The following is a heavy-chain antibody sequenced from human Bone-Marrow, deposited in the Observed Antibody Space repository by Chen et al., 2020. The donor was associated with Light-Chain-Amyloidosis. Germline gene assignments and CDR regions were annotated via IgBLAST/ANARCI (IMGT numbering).Heavy chain of an antibody. D-gene: IGHD3-22*01. Sequence: QVQLQQWGAGLLKPSETLSLTCAVYGGSFSGYYWSWIRQPPGKGLEWIGEINHSGSTNYNPSLKSRVTISVDTSKNQFSLKLSSVTAADTAVYYCARGFKYYDSSGRGTGFDYWGQGTLVTVSS. V-gene: IGHV4-34*01. CDR2: INHSGST. CDR3: ARGFKYYDSSGRGTGFDY. CDR1: GGSFSGYY. J-gene: IGHJ4*02.